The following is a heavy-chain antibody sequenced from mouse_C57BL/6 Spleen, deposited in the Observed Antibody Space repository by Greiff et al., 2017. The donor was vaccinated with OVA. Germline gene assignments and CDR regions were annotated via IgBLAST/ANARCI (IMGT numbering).Heavy chain of an antibody. V-gene: IGHV1-15*01. J-gene: IGHJ3*01. CDR3: LHSNSFAY. D-gene: IGHD2-5*01. CDR1: GYTFTDYE. CDR2: IDPETGGT. Sequence: VRLQQSGAELVRPGASVTLSCKASGYTFTDYEMHWVKQTPVHGLEWIGAIDPETGGTAYNQKFKGKAILTADKSSSTAYMELRSLTSEDSAVYYCLHSNSFAYWGQGTLVTVSA.